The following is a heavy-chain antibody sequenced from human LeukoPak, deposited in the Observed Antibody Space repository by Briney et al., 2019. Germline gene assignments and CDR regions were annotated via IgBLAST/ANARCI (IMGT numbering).Heavy chain of an antibody. CDR1: GGSISSSSYY. V-gene: IGHV4-39*07. Sequence: SETLSLTCTVSGGSISSSSYYWGWIRQPPGKGLEWIGSIYYSGSTYYNPSLKSRVTISVDTSKNQFSLKLSSVTAADTAVYYCARDSEDIVVVAAAIGDAFDIWGQGTMVTVSS. D-gene: IGHD2-2*02. CDR2: IYYSGST. CDR3: ARDSEDIVVVAAAIGDAFDI. J-gene: IGHJ3*02.